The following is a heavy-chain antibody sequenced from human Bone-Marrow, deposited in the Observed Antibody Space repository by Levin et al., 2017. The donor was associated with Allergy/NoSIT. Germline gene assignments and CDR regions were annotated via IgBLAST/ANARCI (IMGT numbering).Heavy chain of an antibody. CDR2: IKQDGSEK. CDR3: ARDYPSLAYCSSTSCYKEGRQVTMPRSYYYYGMDV. Sequence: GGSLRLSCAASGFTFSSYWMSWVRQAPGKGLEWVANIKQDGSEKYYVDSVKGRFTISRDNAKNSLYLQMNSLRAEDTAVYYCARDYPSLAYCSSTSCYKEGRQVTMPRSYYYYGMDVWGQGTTVTVSS. D-gene: IGHD2-2*02. J-gene: IGHJ6*02. CDR1: GFTFSSYW. V-gene: IGHV3-7*01.